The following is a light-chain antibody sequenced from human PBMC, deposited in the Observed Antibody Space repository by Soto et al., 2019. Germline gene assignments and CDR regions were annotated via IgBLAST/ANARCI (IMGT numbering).Light chain of an antibody. CDR2: DAS. CDR1: QSVSSY. J-gene: IGKJ1*01. Sequence: EIVLTQSPATLSLSPGERATLSCSASQSVSSYLAWYQQKPGQAPRLLIYDASNRATGIPARFSGSGSGTDFTLTTSSLEPEDFAVYYCQQRSNWWTFGPGTKVEIK. CDR3: QQRSNWWT. V-gene: IGKV3-11*01.